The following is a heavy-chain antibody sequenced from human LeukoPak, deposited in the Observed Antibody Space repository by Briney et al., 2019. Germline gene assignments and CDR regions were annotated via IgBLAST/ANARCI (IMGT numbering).Heavy chain of an antibody. D-gene: IGHD3-10*01. J-gene: IGHJ4*02. CDR3: HLVRGGGYFDY. Sequence: SETLSLTCAVYGGSFSGYYWSCIRHPPGKGLEWIGEINHSGDTNYNPSLKSRVTISVDTSKNHVSLNLSSVTAADTALYYCHLVRGGGYFDYWGQGALVTVSS. CDR1: GGSFSGYY. V-gene: IGHV4-34*01. CDR2: INHSGDT.